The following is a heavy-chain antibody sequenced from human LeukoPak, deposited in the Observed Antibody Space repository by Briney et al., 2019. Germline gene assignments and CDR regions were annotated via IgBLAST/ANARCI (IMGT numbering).Heavy chain of an antibody. Sequence: GASVKVSCTASGYTFTIHGISWVRQAPGQGLEWMGRITTYNGNTNYAQKVQDRVTMTTDTSTSTAYMELRSLRSDDTAVYYCASGRLFKEWLYPPPWFDPWGQGTLVTVSS. CDR3: ASGRLFKEWLYPPPWFDP. V-gene: IGHV1-18*01. D-gene: IGHD3-3*01. CDR2: ITTYNGNT. CDR1: GYTFTIHG. J-gene: IGHJ5*02.